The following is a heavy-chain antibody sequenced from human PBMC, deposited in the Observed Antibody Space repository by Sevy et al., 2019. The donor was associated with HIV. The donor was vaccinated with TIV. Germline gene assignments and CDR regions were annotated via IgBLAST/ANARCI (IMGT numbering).Heavy chain of an antibody. D-gene: IGHD1-26*01. J-gene: IGHJ4*02. Sequence: GGSLRLSCAASGFAFSSYDMHWVRQAPGKGLEWVLYITSSGTTINYADSVKGRFTISRDNAKNSLYLQMNSLRVEDTAVYYCARDLPPSATIVPHFDYWGQGTLVTDSS. CDR3: ARDLPPSATIVPHFDY. CDR1: GFAFSSYD. CDR2: ITSSGTTI. V-gene: IGHV3-48*03.